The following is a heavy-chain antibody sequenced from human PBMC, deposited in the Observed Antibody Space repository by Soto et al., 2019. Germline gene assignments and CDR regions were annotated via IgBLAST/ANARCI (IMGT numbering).Heavy chain of an antibody. CDR3: ASVTFGGVVLAH. CDR2: VYFNGNT. D-gene: IGHD3-16*01. V-gene: IGHV4-59*01. CDR1: AASFSKYY. Sequence: SETLSLTCTVSAASFSKYYWTWIRQPPGKGLEWIGYVYFNGNTNYNPSLKRRVSISIDTSKNQISLTLNSVTAADTAVYYCASVTFGGVVLAHWGQGALVTVSS. J-gene: IGHJ4*02.